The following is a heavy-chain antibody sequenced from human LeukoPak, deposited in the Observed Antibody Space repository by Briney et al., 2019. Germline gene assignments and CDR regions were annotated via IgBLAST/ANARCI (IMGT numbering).Heavy chain of an antibody. J-gene: IGHJ4*02. Sequence: GASVKVSCKASGGTFSSYAISWVRQAPGQGLEWMGGIIPIFGTANYAQKFQGRVTITADESTSTAYMELSSLRSEDTAVYYCARGVDDYVWGSYRAPHFDYWGQGTLVTVSS. CDR2: IIPIFGTA. V-gene: IGHV1-69*13. CDR3: ARGVDDYVWGSYRAPHFDY. D-gene: IGHD3-16*02. CDR1: GGTFSSYA.